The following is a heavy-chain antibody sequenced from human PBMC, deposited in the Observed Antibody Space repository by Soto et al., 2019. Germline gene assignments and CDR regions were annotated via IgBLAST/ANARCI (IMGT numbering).Heavy chain of an antibody. V-gene: IGHV2-26*01. CDR1: GFSLSNARMG. CDR3: ARIDVTSGEFDY. D-gene: IGHD3-10*01. J-gene: IGHJ4*02. CDR2: IFSNDEK. Sequence: QVTLKESGPVLVKPTETLTLTCTVSGFSLSNARMGVSWIRQPPGKALEWLAHIFSNDEKSYSTSLKSTLTISKDTSKSQVVLIMTNMDPVDTATYYCARIDVTSGEFDYWGQGTLVTVSS.